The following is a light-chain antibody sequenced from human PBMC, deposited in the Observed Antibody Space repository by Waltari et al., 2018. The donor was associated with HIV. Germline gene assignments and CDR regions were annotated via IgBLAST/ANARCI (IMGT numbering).Light chain of an antibody. Sequence: DIVLTQSPATLSLSPGERAALSCTASQSVSTFLAWYQQRPGQAPRLLIYDASHRAAGIPARFSGSGSETEFTLTISSLESEDFAIYYCQQHTTRPPSLTFGGGTRVEIK. CDR3: QQHTTRPPSLT. J-gene: IGKJ4*01. CDR2: DAS. CDR1: QSVSTF. V-gene: IGKV3-11*01.